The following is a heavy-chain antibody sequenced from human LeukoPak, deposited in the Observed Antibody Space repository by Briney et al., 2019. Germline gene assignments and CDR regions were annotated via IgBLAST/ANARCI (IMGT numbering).Heavy chain of an antibody. Sequence: GASVKVSCKASGGTFSSYAISWVRQAPGQGLEWMGRIIPILGIANYAPKFQGRVTITADKFTSTAYMELSSLRSEDTAVYYCARGSVPAGNWFDPWGQGTLVTVSS. CDR2: IIPILGIA. CDR1: GGTFSSYA. CDR3: ARGSVPAGNWFDP. V-gene: IGHV1-69*04. J-gene: IGHJ5*02. D-gene: IGHD2-2*01.